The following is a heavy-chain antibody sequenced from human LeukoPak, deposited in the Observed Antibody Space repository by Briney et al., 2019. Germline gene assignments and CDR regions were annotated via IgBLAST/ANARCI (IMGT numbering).Heavy chain of an antibody. CDR1: GGSISSGDYY. CDR3: ARSNWNYDGHFDY. CDR2: IYYSGST. Sequence: SETLSLTCTVSGGSISSGDYYWSWIRQPPGKGLEWIGYIYYSGSTNYNPSLKSRVTISVDTSKNQFSLKLSSVTAADTAVYYCARSNWNYDGHFDYWGQGTLVTVSS. V-gene: IGHV4-61*08. J-gene: IGHJ4*02. D-gene: IGHD1-7*01.